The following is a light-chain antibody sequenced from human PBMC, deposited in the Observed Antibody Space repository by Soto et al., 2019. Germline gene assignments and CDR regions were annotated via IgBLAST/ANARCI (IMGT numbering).Light chain of an antibody. CDR2: HAS. CDR3: QQYNSYGT. J-gene: IGKJ1*01. V-gene: IGKV1-5*01. Sequence: IQRTQSPATLPASVGDSGTIPFRARQSIDRWLAWYQQRPGKAPKILIYHASSLETGVPTRFSGSGSGTEFTLTSSMLHTDDFATYYCQQYNSYGTFGQGTKVDI. CDR1: QSIDRW.